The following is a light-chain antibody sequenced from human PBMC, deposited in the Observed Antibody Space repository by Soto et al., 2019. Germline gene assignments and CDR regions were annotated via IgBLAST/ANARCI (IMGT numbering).Light chain of an antibody. CDR1: QSISNY. CDR2: AAS. V-gene: IGKV1-39*01. CDR3: LQGYTTPPLT. J-gene: IGKJ4*01. Sequence: DIQMTQSPSSLSASVGDRVTITCRASQSISNYLSWYQHKPGIAPKLLIYAASTLQSGVPSRFSRSGSGTDFTLTISSLQFEDFATYYCLQGYTTPPLTFGGGTKVEIK.